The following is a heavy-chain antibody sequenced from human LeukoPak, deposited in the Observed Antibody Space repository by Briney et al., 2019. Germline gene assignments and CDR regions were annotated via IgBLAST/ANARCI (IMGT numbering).Heavy chain of an antibody. Sequence: GGSLRLSCAASGFTLSTYAMHWVRQAPGKGLEWVALSSYDGSNKYYADSVKGRFTISRDNYKNTLYLQMTSLRAEDTAVYYCARLAGDGLPLFDDWGQGTLVTVSS. V-gene: IGHV3-30-3*01. D-gene: IGHD5-24*01. CDR3: ARLAGDGLPLFDD. CDR2: SSYDGSNK. CDR1: GFTLSTYA. J-gene: IGHJ4*02.